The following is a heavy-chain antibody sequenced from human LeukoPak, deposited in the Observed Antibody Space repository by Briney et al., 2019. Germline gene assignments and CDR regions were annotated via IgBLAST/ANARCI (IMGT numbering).Heavy chain of an antibody. J-gene: IGHJ4*02. D-gene: IGHD1-1*01. Sequence: GGSLRLSCAASGFTFSNDWMSWVRQAPGKGLEWVASIRQDGGEKNYVDSVKGRLTISRDNSKNTLYLQMNSLRAEDTAVYYCAKEEGTGPGFWDYWGQGTLVTVSS. CDR2: IRQDGGEK. CDR3: AKEEGTGPGFWDY. CDR1: GFTFSNDW. V-gene: IGHV3-7*03.